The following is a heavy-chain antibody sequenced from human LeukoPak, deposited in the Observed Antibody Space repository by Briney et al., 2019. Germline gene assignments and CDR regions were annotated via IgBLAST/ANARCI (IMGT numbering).Heavy chain of an antibody. Sequence: PGGSQRLSCAASGFTVSTNYMTWVRQAPGKGLEWVSVIYSDGNTYYADSVKGRFTISRDNSKNTVYLQMNSLRAEDTAVYYCARGLGYGSGPVDHWGQGTLVTLSS. J-gene: IGHJ4*02. CDR3: ARGLGYGSGPVDH. D-gene: IGHD3-10*01. CDR2: IYSDGNT. V-gene: IGHV3-53*01. CDR1: GFTVSTNY.